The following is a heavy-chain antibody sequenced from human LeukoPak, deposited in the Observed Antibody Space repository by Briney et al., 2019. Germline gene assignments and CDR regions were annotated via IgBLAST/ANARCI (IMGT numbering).Heavy chain of an antibody. V-gene: IGHV3-7*01. CDR1: GFTFSGSW. CDR3: ARELSWSGRDY. D-gene: IGHD3-3*01. J-gene: IGHJ4*02. CDR2: INQDGSAK. Sequence: GSLRLSCAASGFTFSGSWMSWVRQAPGKGLEWVANINQDGSAKNYLDSVKGRFTIPIDRGKNSLYLQMNSLRDEDTAVYYCARELSWSGRDYWGQGTLVTVSS.